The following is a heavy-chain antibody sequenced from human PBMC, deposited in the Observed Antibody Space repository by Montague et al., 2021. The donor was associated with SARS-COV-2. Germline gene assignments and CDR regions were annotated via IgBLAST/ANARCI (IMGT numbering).Heavy chain of an antibody. Sequence: SLRLSCAASGFSFSDYYMTWIRQAPGKGLEWVSYISSGGLSIYYSDSVKGRFTIPRDNANKTLFLQMNSLRAEDTAVYYCARRGKAITVPYFDYWGQGTPVAVSS. J-gene: IGHJ4*02. CDR3: ARRGKAITVPYFDY. D-gene: IGHD3-3*01. CDR1: GFSFSDYY. CDR2: ISSGGLSI. V-gene: IGHV3-11*01.